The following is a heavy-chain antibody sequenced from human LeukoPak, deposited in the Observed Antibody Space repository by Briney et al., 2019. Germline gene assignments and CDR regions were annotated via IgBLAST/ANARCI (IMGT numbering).Heavy chain of an antibody. CDR3: AKQTRTTTAPDY. CDR1: GFSFSTYA. D-gene: IGHD1-1*01. J-gene: IGHJ4*02. CDR2: ISGSGDNT. Sequence: PGGSLRLSCAASGFSFSTYAMSWVRQAPGKGLEWVSTISGSGDNTYYADSLKGRFTISRDSSKNTLYLQMNSPRAEDTAVYYCAKQTRTTTAPDYWGQGILVTVSS. V-gene: IGHV3-23*01.